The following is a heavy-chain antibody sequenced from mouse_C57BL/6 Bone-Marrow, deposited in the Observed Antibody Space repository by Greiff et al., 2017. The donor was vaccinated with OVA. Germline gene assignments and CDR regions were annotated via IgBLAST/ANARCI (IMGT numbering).Heavy chain of an antibody. CDR1: GFTFSDYG. Sequence: EVKVVESGGGLVKPGGSLKLSCAASGFTFSDYGMHWVRQAPEKGLEWVAYISSGSSTIYYADTVKGRFTISRDNAKNTLFLQMTSLRSEDTAMYYCARRARYAMDYWGQGTSVTVSS. J-gene: IGHJ4*01. V-gene: IGHV5-17*01. D-gene: IGHD3-3*01. CDR2: ISSGSSTI. CDR3: ARRARYAMDY.